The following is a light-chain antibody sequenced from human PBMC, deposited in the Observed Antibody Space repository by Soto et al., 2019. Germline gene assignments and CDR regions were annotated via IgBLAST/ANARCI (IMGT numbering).Light chain of an antibody. Sequence: DIQMTQSPATLSASIGDRITITCRASQNINNWLAWYQQKPGRAPTVLIDDASSLESGVPSRISGSGSGTEFILTISSLQLDDFATYYCHQYYGYPYTFGQGTKLEIK. CDR1: QNINNW. J-gene: IGKJ2*01. CDR2: DAS. CDR3: HQYYGYPYT. V-gene: IGKV1-5*01.